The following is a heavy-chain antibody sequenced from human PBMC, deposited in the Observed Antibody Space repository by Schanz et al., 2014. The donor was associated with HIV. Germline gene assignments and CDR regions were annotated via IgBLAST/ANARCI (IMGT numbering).Heavy chain of an antibody. CDR1: GFMFSSYG. D-gene: IGHD4-17*01. CDR2: IWYDGSNK. J-gene: IGHJ4*02. V-gene: IGHV3-33*08. Sequence: VQLVESGGGLVKPGGSLRLSCVASGFMFSSYGMNWVRQAPGKGLEWVAVIWYDGSNKYYADSVKGRFTISRDNSKNTLYLQMNSLRAEDTAVYYCARGGTTDYLDNWGQGTLVTVSS. CDR3: ARGGTTDYLDN.